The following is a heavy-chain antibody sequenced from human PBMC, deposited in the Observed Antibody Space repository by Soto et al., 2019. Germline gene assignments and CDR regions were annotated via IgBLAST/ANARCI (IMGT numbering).Heavy chain of an antibody. CDR1: GGTFNSYS. Sequence: QVQLEQSGTEVKKPGSSVKVSCKASGGTFNSYSINWVRQAPGQGLEWMGGITPIFGRTNYAQKFQDRVTITADESTNTAYMELRDLTSDDTAVYYCARVPGIVLVQTKHPLGASFDLWGEGDLVTVSS. CDR3: ARVPGIVLVQTKHPLGASFDL. J-gene: IGHJ5*02. CDR2: ITPIFGRT. V-gene: IGHV1-69*01. D-gene: IGHD2-8*02.